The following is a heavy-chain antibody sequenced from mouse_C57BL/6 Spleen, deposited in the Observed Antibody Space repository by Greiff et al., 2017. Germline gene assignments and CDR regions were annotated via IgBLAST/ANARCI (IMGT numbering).Heavy chain of an antibody. J-gene: IGHJ3*01. V-gene: IGHV3-6*01. CDR2: ISYDGSN. D-gene: IGHD1-1*01. CDR3: AREGYYGSSYPWFAY. CDR1: GYSITSGYY. Sequence: VQLQQSGPGLVKPSQSLSLTCSVTGYSITSGYYWNWIRQFPGNKLEWMGYISYDGSNNYNPSLKNRISITRDTSKNQFFLKLNSVTTEDTATYYCAREGYYGSSYPWFAYWGQGTLVTVSA.